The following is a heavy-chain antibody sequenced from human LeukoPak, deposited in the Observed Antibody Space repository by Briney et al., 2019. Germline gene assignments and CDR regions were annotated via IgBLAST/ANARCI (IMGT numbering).Heavy chain of an antibody. CDR2: IHTRGST. CDR1: GGSISSYF. V-gene: IGHV4-4*07. J-gene: IGHJ4*02. Sequence: SETLSLTCTVPGGSISSYFCTWIRQPAGKGLEWIGRIHTRGSTTYNPSLKSRVTMSVDTSKNQFFLKLSSVTAADTAVYYCARDPEGHGNYFDYWGQGALVTVSS. CDR3: ARDPEGHGNYFDY. D-gene: IGHD1-14*01.